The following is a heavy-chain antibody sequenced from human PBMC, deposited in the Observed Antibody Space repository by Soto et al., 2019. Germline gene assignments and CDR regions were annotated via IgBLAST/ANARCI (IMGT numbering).Heavy chain of an antibody. J-gene: IGHJ4*02. D-gene: IGHD3-22*01. CDR2: IYYSGST. CDR3: ARLGYYDSSGYYY. CDR1: GGSVSSGSYY. Sequence: SETLSLTCTVSGGSVSSGSYYWSWIRQPPGKGLEWIGYIYYSGSTNYNPSLKSRVTISVDTSKNQLSLKLSSVTAADTAVYYCARLGYYDSSGYYYWGQGTLVTVSS. V-gene: IGHV4-61*01.